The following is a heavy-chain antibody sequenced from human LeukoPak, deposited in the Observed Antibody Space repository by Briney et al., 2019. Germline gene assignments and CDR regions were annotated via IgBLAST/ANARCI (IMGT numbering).Heavy chain of an antibody. CDR2: ISGSGGST. CDR1: GFTFSSYA. Sequence: PGGSLRLSCAASGFTFSSYAMSWVRQAPGKGLERVSAISGSGGSTYYADSVKGRFTISRDNSKNTLYLQMNSLRAEDTAVYYCAKDRDGYSSSWSIFDYWGQGTLVTVSS. V-gene: IGHV3-23*01. J-gene: IGHJ4*02. D-gene: IGHD6-13*01. CDR3: AKDRDGYSSSWSIFDY.